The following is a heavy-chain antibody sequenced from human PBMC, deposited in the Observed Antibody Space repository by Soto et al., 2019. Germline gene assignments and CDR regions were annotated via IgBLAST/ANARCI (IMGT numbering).Heavy chain of an antibody. CDR3: ARSPWGEGWFDP. D-gene: IGHD3-16*01. J-gene: IGHJ5*02. CDR2: ISPYNGNT. V-gene: IGHV1-18*01. CDR1: GYTFTSYG. Sequence: QVRLVQSGAEVKKPGASVKVSCKASGYTFTSYGISWVRQAPGQGLEWMGWISPYNGNTIYAQKVQGRVTMTTDTSKSTAYTDLRSLRSDDTAVYCCARSPWGEGWFDPWGQGTLVTVSS.